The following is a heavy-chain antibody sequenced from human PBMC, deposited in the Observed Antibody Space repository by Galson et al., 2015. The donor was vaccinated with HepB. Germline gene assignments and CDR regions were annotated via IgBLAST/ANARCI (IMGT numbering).Heavy chain of an antibody. V-gene: IGHV1-8*01. CDR1: GYTFTSYD. D-gene: IGHD2-15*01. CDR2: MNPNSGNT. Sequence: SVKVSCKASGYTFTSYDINWVRQATGQGLEWVGWMNPNSGNTGYAQRFQGRVTMTRNSSISTAYMELSSLRSEDTAVYYCARGPYDSSGGSCAPDGYWGQGTLVTVSS. CDR3: ARGPYDSSGGSCAPDGY. J-gene: IGHJ4*02.